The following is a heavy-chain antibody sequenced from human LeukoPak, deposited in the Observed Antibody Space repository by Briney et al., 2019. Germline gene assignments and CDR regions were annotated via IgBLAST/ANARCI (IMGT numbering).Heavy chain of an antibody. D-gene: IGHD2-8*01. CDR2: ISAYNGNT. J-gene: IGHJ5*02. V-gene: IGHV1-18*01. Sequence: ASVKVSCKASGYTFTSYGISWVRQAPGQGLEWMGWISAYNGNTNYAQKFQGRVTMTTDTSTSTAYMELRSLRSDDTAVYYCTRRANGRRYNWFDTWGQGTLVTVSS. CDR3: TRRANGRRYNWFDT. CDR1: GYTFTSYG.